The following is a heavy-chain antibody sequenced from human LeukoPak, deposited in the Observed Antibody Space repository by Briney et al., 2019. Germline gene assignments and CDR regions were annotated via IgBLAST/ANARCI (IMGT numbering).Heavy chain of an antibody. V-gene: IGHV1-69*13. CDR2: IIPIFGTA. D-gene: IGHD3-22*01. CDR1: GGTFSSYA. CDR3: ARDSDGYYYDSSGYYPFDY. J-gene: IGHJ4*02. Sequence: GASVKVSCKASGGTFSSYAISWVRQAPGQGLEWMGGIIPIFGTANYAQKFQARVTITADESTSTAYLELSSLRSEDTAVYYCARDSDGYYYDSSGYYPFDYWGQGTLVTVSS.